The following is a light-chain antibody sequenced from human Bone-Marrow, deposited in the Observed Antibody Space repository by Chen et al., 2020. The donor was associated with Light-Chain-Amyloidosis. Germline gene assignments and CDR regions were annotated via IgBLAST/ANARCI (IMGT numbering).Light chain of an antibody. CDR2: GQN. J-gene: IGLJ2*01. CDR1: SLRSYF. V-gene: IGLV3-19*01. CDR3: NSRDIIGNHVV. Sequence: SSELTQVPSVSVALGQTVRITCQGDSLRSYFANWYQQKPGQAPIIVIYGQNNRPSGIPDRFSGSISGNTASLTITGAQAEDEADYYCNSRDIIGNHVVFVGGTKLTVL.